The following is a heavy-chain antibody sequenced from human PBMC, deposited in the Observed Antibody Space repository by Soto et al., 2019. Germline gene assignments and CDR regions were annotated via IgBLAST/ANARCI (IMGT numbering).Heavy chain of an antibody. CDR1: GYTLAELS. CDR2: FDPEDGET. CDR3: ATEFLRADSGSWYSAY. D-gene: IGHD6-13*01. J-gene: IGHJ4*02. V-gene: IGHV1-24*01. Sequence: ASVKVSCKVSGYTLAELSMHWVRQAPGKGLEWMGGFDPEDGETIYAQKFQGRVTMTEDTSTDTAYMELSSLRSEDTAVYYCATEFLRADSGSWYSAYWGQGTLVTVSS.